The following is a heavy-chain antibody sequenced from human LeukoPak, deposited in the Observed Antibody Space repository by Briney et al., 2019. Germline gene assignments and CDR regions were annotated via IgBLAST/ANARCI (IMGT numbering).Heavy chain of an antibody. CDR1: GYSFILYG. Sequence: GASVKVSCKTSGYSFILYGISWVRQAPGQGPEWMGWISTSTGDTKYTQKFQGRVTLTTDTSTSTAYMELSSLRSDDTAVYYCARDRRGANWFDPWGQGTLVTVSS. CDR3: ARDRRGANWFDP. D-gene: IGHD1-14*01. CDR2: ISTSTGDT. J-gene: IGHJ5*02. V-gene: IGHV1-18*01.